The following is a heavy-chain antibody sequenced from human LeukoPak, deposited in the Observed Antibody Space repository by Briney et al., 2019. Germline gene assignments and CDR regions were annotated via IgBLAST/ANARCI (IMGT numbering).Heavy chain of an antibody. CDR2: IYYSGST. D-gene: IGHD3-3*01. J-gene: IGHJ5*02. Sequence: SETLSLTCTVSGGSISSYYWSWIRQPPGKGLEWIGYIYYSGSTNYNPSLKSRVTISVGTSKNQFSLKLSSVTAADTAVYYCARALFGDGDDNWFDPWGQGTLVTVSS. CDR1: GGSISSYY. V-gene: IGHV4-59*12. CDR3: ARALFGDGDDNWFDP.